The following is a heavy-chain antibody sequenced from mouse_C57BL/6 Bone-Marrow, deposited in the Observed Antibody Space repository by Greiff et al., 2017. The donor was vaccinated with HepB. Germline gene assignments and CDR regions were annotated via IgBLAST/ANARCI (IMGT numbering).Heavy chain of an antibody. Sequence: EVQLQQSGPVLVKPGPSVKISCKASGFTFTDYYMHWVKQSHGKSLEWIGLVYPYNGGTSYNQKFKGKATLTVDTSSSTAYMELNSLTSEDSAVYYGARWALDSSGYSYYFDDWGQGTTLTVSS. CDR2: VYPYNGGT. CDR3: ARWALDSSGYSYYFDD. J-gene: IGHJ2*01. CDR1: GFTFTDYY. V-gene: IGHV1-36*01. D-gene: IGHD3-2*02.